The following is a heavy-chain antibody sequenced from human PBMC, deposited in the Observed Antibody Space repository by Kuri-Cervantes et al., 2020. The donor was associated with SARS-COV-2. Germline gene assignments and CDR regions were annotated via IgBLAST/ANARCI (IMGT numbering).Heavy chain of an antibody. Sequence: GESLKISCAASGFTFSSYAMSWVRQAPGKGLEWGSAISGSGGSTYYADSVKGRFTISRDNSKNTLYLQMNSLRAEDTAVYYCAKDLTFVVAAPAVIRATKALPITWGQGTLVTVSS. D-gene: IGHD2-2*02. CDR2: ISGSGGST. CDR3: AKDLTFVVAAPAVIRATKALPIT. CDR1: GFTFSSYA. V-gene: IGHV3-23*01. J-gene: IGHJ5*02.